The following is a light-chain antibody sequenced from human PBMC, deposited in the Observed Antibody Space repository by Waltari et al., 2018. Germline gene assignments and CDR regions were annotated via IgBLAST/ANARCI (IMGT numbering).Light chain of an antibody. CDR1: QTISKY. V-gene: IGKV1-39*01. J-gene: IGKJ1*01. CDR2: AAS. CDR3: QQTYTTPTWT. Sequence: DIQMTQSPLSLSASVGDRVTITCRARQTISKYLNWYQQQPGKAPKLLIHAASRLQSGVPSRFSGSGSETEFTLTINSLQLEDFAIYYCQQTYTTPTWTFGQGTRVEIK.